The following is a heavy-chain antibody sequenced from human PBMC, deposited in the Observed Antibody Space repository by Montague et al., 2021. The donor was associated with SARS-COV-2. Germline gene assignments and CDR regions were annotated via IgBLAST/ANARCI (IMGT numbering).Heavy chain of an antibody. CDR2: IFYSGST. Sequence: SETLSLTCSVSGDSLTYFYWSWLRQTPGKGLEWIGYIFYSGSTKYNPSLQSRVTFSEDTSRNQFSLNLDSVTAADTGVYYCARGATRSFDHWGQGVLVTVSS. V-gene: IGHV4-59*01. J-gene: IGHJ4*02. D-gene: IGHD1-1*01. CDR3: ARGATRSFDH. CDR1: GDSLTYFY.